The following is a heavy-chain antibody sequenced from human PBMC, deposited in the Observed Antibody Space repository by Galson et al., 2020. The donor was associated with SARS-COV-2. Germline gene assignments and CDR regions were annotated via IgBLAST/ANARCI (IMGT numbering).Heavy chain of an antibody. Sequence: GGSLRLSCAASGFTFSTYAMHWVRQAPGRGLEYVSAVSRNGYSTYFANSVKGRFNISRDNSKNTLYLQMGSLRVEDMAVYYCARGLATSGYYGMDVWGQGTTVTVSS. CDR3: ARGLATSGYYGMDV. D-gene: IGHD6-19*01. V-gene: IGHV3-64*01. J-gene: IGHJ6*02. CDR2: VSRNGYST. CDR1: GFTFSTYA.